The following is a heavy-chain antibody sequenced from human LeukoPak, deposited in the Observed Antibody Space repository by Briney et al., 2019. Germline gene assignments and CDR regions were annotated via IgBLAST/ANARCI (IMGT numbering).Heavy chain of an antibody. CDR2: IIPIFGTA. J-gene: IGHJ3*02. V-gene: IGHV1-69*13. Sequence: SVKVSCKASGGTFSGYAISWVRQAPGQGLEWMGGIIPIFGTANCAQKFQGRVTITADESTSTAYMELSSLRSEDTAVYYCARAPDYGDYVGAFDIWGQGTMVTVSS. CDR3: ARAPDYGDYVGAFDI. CDR1: GGTFSGYA. D-gene: IGHD4-17*01.